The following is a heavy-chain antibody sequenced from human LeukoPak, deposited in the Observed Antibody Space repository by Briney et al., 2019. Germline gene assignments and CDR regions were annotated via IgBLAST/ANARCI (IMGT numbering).Heavy chain of an antibody. V-gene: IGHV4-39*01. D-gene: IGHD3-22*01. Sequence: SETLSLTCTVSGVSISSSSYYWGWIRQPPGKGLEWIGSIYYSGSTYYNPSLKSRVTISVDTSKNQFSLKLSSVTAADTAVYYCARLDKNYYDIDYWGQGTLVTVSS. CDR3: ARLDKNYYDIDY. J-gene: IGHJ4*02. CDR2: IYYSGST. CDR1: GVSISSSSYY.